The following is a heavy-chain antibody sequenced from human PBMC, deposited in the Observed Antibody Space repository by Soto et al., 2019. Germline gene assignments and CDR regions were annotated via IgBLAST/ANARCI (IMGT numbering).Heavy chain of an antibody. Sequence: GGSLRLSCAASGFTVSSNFMSWVRQAPGKGLEWVSVVYSGGSAYYPDSVKGRFSISRDNSRNTLYLQMNSLRAEDTAVYYCARTLGYGEHIRFDPWGQGTLVTVSS. CDR2: VYSGGSA. J-gene: IGHJ5*02. D-gene: IGHD4-17*01. CDR3: ARTLGYGEHIRFDP. V-gene: IGHV3-53*01. CDR1: GFTVSSNF.